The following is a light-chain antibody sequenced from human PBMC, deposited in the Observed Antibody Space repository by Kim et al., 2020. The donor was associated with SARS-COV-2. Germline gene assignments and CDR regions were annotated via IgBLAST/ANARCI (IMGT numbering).Light chain of an antibody. J-gene: IGKJ4*01. V-gene: IGKV3-20*01. Sequence: SPGDRASLSCRASHSVSSSYLAWYQQKPGQAPRLLIYGASSRATGIPDRFSGSGSRTDFTLTISRLEPEDVAVYYCQQYGISPLTFGGGTKVDIK. CDR1: HSVSSSY. CDR3: QQYGISPLT. CDR2: GAS.